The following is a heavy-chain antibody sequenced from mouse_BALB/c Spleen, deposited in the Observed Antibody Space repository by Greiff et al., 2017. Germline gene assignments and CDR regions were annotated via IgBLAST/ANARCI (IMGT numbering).Heavy chain of an antibody. V-gene: IGHV2-9*02. CDR3: ARDRVTGTWAMDY. J-gene: IGHJ4*01. CDR2: IWAGGST. CDR1: GFSLTSYG. Sequence: VQLQESGPGLVAPSQSLSITCTVSGFSLTSYGVHWVRQPPGKGLEWLGVIWAGGSTNYNSALMSRLSISKDNSKSQVFLKMNSLQTDDTAMYYCARDRVTGTWAMDYWGQGTSVTVSS. D-gene: IGHD4-1*01.